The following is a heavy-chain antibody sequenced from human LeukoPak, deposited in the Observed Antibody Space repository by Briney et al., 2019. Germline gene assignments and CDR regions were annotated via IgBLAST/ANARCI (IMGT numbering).Heavy chain of an antibody. D-gene: IGHD2-8*01. CDR2: ITKSGDST. Sequence: GGSLRLSCAASGFTFSNYAMYWVRQAPGRGVEGVSGITKSGDSTYYADSVKGRFTFSRDNSKNTLFLQMNSLRAEDTAVYYCAKDRCSNGIGCYYYYMDVWGKGNTVTISS. CDR1: GFTFSNYA. J-gene: IGHJ6*03. CDR3: AKDRCSNGIGCYYYYMDV. V-gene: IGHV3-23*01.